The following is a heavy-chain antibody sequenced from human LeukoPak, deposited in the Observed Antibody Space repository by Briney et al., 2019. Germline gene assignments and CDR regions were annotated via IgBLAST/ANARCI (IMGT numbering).Heavy chain of an antibody. CDR2: INSSGGST. J-gene: IGHJ4*02. D-gene: IGHD6-13*01. V-gene: IGHV1-46*01. CDR3: ARDTAAHIWSYYFDY. Sequence: ASVKVSCKASGYTFTSYYMHWVRQAPGQGLEWMGIINSSGGSTSYAQKFQGRVTMTRDTSTSTVYMELSSLRSEDTAVYYCARDTAAHIWSYYFDYWGQGTLVTVSS. CDR1: GYTFTSYY.